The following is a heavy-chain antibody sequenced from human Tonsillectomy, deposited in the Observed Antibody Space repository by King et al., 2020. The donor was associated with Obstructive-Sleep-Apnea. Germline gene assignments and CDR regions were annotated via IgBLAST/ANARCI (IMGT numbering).Heavy chain of an antibody. D-gene: IGHD2-21*02. J-gene: IGHJ5*02. CDR3: ARDPGVDRLYNWFDP. CDR2: INPNSGGT. Sequence: VQLVESGAEVKKPGASVKVSCKASGYTFTGYYMHWVRQAPGQGLEWMGWINPNSGGTDYLQKFQGRVTMTRDTSISTAYMELSRLRSDDTAVYYCARDPGVDRLYNWFDPWGQGTLVTVSS. V-gene: IGHV1-2*02. CDR1: GYTFTGYY.